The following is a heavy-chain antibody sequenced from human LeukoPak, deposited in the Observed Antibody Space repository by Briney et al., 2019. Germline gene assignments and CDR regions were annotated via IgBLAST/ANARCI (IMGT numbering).Heavy chain of an antibody. CDR3: ARDPGTYTGSYYGLN. Sequence: WASVKVSCKASGYTFTSYYMHWVRQAPGQGLEWMGIINPSGGSTSYAQKFQGRVTMTRDTSTSTVYMELSSLRSEDTAVYYCARDPGTYTGSYYGLNWGQGTLVTV. CDR2: INPSGGST. J-gene: IGHJ4*02. D-gene: IGHD1-26*01. CDR1: GYTFTSYY. V-gene: IGHV1-46*01.